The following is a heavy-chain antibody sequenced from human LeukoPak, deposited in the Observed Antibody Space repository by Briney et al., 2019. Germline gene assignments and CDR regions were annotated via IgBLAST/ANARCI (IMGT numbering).Heavy chain of an antibody. CDR2: ISSSSSLI. CDR3: ARHRINCSGGSCGWFDP. D-gene: IGHD2-15*01. V-gene: IGHV3-48*02. CDR1: GFTFSNYG. Sequence: GGSLRLSCAASGFTFSNYGMNWVRQAPGKGLEWISYISSSSSLIYYADSVKGRFTISRDNAKNSLYLQMNSLRDEDTAVYYCARHRINCSGGSCGWFDPWGQGTLVTVSS. J-gene: IGHJ5*02.